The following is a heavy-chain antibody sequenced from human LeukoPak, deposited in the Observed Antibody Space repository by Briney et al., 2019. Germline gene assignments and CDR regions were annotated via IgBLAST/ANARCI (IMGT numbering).Heavy chain of an antibody. Sequence: ASVKLSCKASGYTFTNYGFSWVRQAPGQGLEWMGWISALNGNTKYAQKVQDRITMTTDSSTSTAFMELRGLTSDDTAIYYCARELLGLALDFWGQGTLATVSS. CDR2: ISALNGNT. J-gene: IGHJ4*02. D-gene: IGHD2-15*01. CDR1: GYTFTNYG. CDR3: ARELLGLALDF. V-gene: IGHV1-18*01.